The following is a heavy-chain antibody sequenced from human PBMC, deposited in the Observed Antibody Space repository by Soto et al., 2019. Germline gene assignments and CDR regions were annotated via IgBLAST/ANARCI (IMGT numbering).Heavy chain of an antibody. V-gene: IGHV2-5*02. CDR2: IYWDDDK. CDR1: GFPLSTSGVG. D-gene: IGHD3-10*01. CDR3: AHPGFPYYHFLGV. J-gene: IGHJ6*03. Sequence: QITLKESGPTLVKPTQTLTLTCTFSGFPLSTSGVGVGWIRQPPGKALEWLAPIYWDDDKRYSPSLKSWLTISKDTSKNQVVRTMTTVNSVDTATYFWAHPGFPYYHFLGVWGKGPTVTVSS.